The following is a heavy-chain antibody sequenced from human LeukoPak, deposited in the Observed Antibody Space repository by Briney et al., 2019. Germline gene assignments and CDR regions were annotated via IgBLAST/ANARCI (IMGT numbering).Heavy chain of an antibody. D-gene: IGHD3-22*01. J-gene: IGHJ3*02. Sequence: PGGSLRLSCAASGFTFSSYSMNWVRQAPGKGLEWVSSISSSSSYIYYADSVKSRFTISRDNAKNSLYLQMNSMRAEDTAVYYCARETTRGYYDSSDYRNDAFDIWGQGTMVTVSS. V-gene: IGHV3-21*01. CDR2: ISSSSSYI. CDR3: ARETTRGYYDSSDYRNDAFDI. CDR1: GFTFSSYS.